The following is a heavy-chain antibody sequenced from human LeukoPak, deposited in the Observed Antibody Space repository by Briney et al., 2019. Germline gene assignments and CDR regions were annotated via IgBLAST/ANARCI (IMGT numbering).Heavy chain of an antibody. CDR1: GYTLTELS. Sequence: GASVKVSCKVSGYTLTELSMHWVRQAPGKGLEWMGGFDPADGETIYAQKFQGRVSMTEDTSTDTAYMELSSLRSEDTAVYYCANLLLEIAVGSGVHGRDVWGQGTTATVSS. CDR3: ANLLLEIAVGSGVHGRDV. J-gene: IGHJ6*02. D-gene: IGHD2-2*01. CDR2: FDPADGET. V-gene: IGHV1-24*01.